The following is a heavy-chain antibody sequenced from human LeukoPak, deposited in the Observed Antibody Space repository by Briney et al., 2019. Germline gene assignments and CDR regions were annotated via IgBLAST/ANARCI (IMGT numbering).Heavy chain of an antibody. J-gene: IGHJ3*02. CDR1: GYTFTGYY. V-gene: IGHV1-2*02. D-gene: IGHD3-10*01. CDR3: ARMNRGGNGAFDI. Sequence: ASVKVSCKASGYTFTGYYMHWVRQAPGQGLEWMGWINPNSGGTNYAQKFQGRVTMTRDTSISTAYMELSRLRSDDTAVYYCARMNRGGNGAFDIWGQGTMVTVSS. CDR2: INPNSGGT.